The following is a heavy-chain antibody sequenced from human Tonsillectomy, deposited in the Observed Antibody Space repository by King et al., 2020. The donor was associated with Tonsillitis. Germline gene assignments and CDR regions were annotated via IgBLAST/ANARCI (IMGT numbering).Heavy chain of an antibody. CDR2: NEHSGSA. CDR1: VGSWRHYY. CDR3: ARGRGVTVRRRYFDL. D-gene: IGHD2/OR15-2a*01. Sequence: VQLQQGGAGLLKPSETLSLICGVYVGSWRHYYCTWYRQPPGKGVEWSGENEHSGSATYHPSLKSRVTIPVDTSKYQFSLKLYSVTAANTAVYFCARGRGVTVRRRYFDLWGRGTPVTVSS. V-gene: IGHV4-34*01. J-gene: IGHJ2*01.